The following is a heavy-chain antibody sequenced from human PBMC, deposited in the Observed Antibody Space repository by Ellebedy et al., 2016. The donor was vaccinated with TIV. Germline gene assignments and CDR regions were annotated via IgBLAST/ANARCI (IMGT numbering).Heavy chain of an antibody. J-gene: IGHJ3*02. V-gene: IGHV3-21*01. CDR1: AFGFSTYT. D-gene: IGHD2-2*01. Sequence: PGGSLRLSCAASAFGFSTYTMNWVRQASGKGLEWVSSISSSSYYIYYADSVKGRFTISRDNAKNSLYLQMNRLRAEDTAVYYCARFYSSSESEAFDIWGQGTMVTVSS. CDR3: ARFYSSSESEAFDI. CDR2: ISSSSYYI.